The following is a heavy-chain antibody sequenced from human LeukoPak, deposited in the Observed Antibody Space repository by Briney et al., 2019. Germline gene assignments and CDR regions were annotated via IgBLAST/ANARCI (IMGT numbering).Heavy chain of an antibody. CDR1: GFTFSSSE. V-gene: IGHV3-48*03. D-gene: IGHD1-1*01. CDR2: ISGSGSNI. J-gene: IGHJ6*02. CDR3: ARDDFVAASPTTNTPHYYGMSV. Sequence: PGGSLRDSCAASGFTFSSSEMNWVRQAPGKGLEWVAYISGSGSNIYYADSVKGRLTISRDNAKNLLHLQMTRLRTEDTAIYYCARDDFVAASPTTNTPHYYGMSVWGQGITVAVSS.